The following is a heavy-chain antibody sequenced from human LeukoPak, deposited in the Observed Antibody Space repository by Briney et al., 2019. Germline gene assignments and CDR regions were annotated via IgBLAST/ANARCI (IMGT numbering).Heavy chain of an antibody. CDR2: INAGNGNT. V-gene: IGHV1-3*01. J-gene: IGHJ5*02. CDR1: GYTFTSYA. D-gene: IGHD6-19*01. CDR3: ARSRTGYISGLIKWLWFDP. Sequence: ASVKVSCKASGYTFTSYAMHWERQAPGQRLEWMGWINAGNGNTKYSQKFQGRVTITRNTSISTAYMELSSLRSEDTAVYYCARSRTGYISGLIKWLWFDPWGQGTLVTVSS.